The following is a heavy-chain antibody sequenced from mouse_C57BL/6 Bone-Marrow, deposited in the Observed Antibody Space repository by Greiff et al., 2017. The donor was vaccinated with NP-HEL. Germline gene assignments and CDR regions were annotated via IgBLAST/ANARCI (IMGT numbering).Heavy chain of an antibody. V-gene: IGHV1-18*01. D-gene: IGHD1-2*01. J-gene: IGHJ4*01. Sequence: DVKLRESGPELVKPGASVKIPCKASGYTFTDYNMDWVKQSHGKSLEWIGDINPNNGGTIYNQKFKGKATLTVDKSSSTAYMELRSLTSEDTAVYYCARGHYYGRRAMDYWGQGTSVTVSS. CDR1: GYTFTDYN. CDR2: INPNNGGT. CDR3: ARGHYYGRRAMDY.